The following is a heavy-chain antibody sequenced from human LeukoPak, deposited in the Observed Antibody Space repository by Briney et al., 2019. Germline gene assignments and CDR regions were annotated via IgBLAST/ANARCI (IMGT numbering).Heavy chain of an antibody. CDR2: IYYSGST. J-gene: IGHJ4*02. V-gene: IGHV4-59*01. CDR1: GGSISSYY. Sequence: AETLSLTCTVSGGSISSYYWSWIRQPPGKGLEWIGYIYYSGSTNYNPSLKSRVTISVDTSKNQFSLKLSSVTAADTAVYYCARAAGYSYGYFDYWGQGTLVPVSS. CDR3: ARAAGYSYGYFDY. D-gene: IGHD5-18*01.